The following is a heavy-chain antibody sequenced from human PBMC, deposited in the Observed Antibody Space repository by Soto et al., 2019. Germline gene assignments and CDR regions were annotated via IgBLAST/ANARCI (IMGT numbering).Heavy chain of an antibody. Sequence: PGESLKISCKGSGYSFTSYWIGWVRQMPGKGLEWMGIIYPGDSDTRYSPSFQGQVTISADKSISTAYLQWSSLKASDTAMYYCARRAYCSSTSCPGGWFDPWGQGTLVTVS. CDR1: GYSFTSYW. V-gene: IGHV5-51*01. CDR2: IYPGDSDT. J-gene: IGHJ5*02. CDR3: ARRAYCSSTSCPGGWFDP. D-gene: IGHD2-2*01.